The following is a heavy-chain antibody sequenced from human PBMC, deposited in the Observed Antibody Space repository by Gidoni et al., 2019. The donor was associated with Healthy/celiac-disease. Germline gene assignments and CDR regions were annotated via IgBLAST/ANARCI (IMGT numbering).Heavy chain of an antibody. CDR3: ARDDLGGHY. J-gene: IGHJ4*02. Sequence: QVQLQESGPGLVKPSETLSLTCTVSGGSISSYYWSWIRQPPGKGLEWIGYIYYSGSTNYNPSLKSRVTISVDTSKNQFSLKLSSVTAADTAVYYCARDDLGGHYWGQGTLVTVSS. CDR1: GGSISSYY. V-gene: IGHV4-59*01. CDR2: IYYSGST.